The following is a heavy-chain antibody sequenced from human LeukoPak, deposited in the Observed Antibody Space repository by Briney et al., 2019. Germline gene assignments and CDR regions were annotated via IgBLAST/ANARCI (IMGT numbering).Heavy chain of an antibody. J-gene: IGHJ4*02. CDR1: RYTFTGYY. D-gene: IGHD5-24*01. CDR3: ARERGGWLQLPDY. Sequence: ASVKDSCKASRYTFTGYYMHWVRQAPGQGREWMGRINPNSGGTNYGQKFQGRVTMPRDTSISTAYMELSRLRSDDTAVYYCARERGGWLQLPDYWGQGTLVTVSS. V-gene: IGHV1-2*06. CDR2: INPNSGGT.